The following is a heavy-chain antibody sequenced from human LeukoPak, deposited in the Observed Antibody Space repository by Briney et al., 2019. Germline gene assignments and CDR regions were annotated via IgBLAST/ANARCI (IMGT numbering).Heavy chain of an antibody. CDR1: GGSISSYY. V-gene: IGHV4-34*01. Sequence: SETLSLTCNVSGGSISSYYWSWIRQPPGKGLEWIGEINHSGSTNYNPSLKSRVTISVDTSKNQFSLKLSSVTAADTAVYYCARPRREMATTSFYYYYYYMDVWGKGTTVTVSS. CDR3: ARPRREMATTSFYYYYYYMDV. CDR2: INHSGST. D-gene: IGHD5-24*01. J-gene: IGHJ6*03.